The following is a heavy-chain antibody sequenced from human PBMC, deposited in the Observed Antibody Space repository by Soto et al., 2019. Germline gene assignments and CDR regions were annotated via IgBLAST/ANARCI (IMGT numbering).Heavy chain of an antibody. CDR1: GFTVSSNY. Sequence: GGSLRLSCAASGFTVSSNYMSWVRQAPGKGLEWVSVIYSGGSTYYADSVKGRFTISRDNSKNTLYLQMNSLRAEDTAVYYCARPIVATIWGGDYWGQGTLVTVSS. J-gene: IGHJ4*02. V-gene: IGHV3-66*04. CDR3: ARPIVATIWGGDY. D-gene: IGHD5-12*01. CDR2: IYSGGST.